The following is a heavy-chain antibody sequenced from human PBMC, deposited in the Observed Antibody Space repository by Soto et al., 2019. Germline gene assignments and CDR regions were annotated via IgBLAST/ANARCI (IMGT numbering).Heavy chain of an antibody. D-gene: IGHD3-3*01. V-gene: IGHV1-69*12. CDR2: ILPIFGTA. Sequence: QVQLVQSGAEVKKPGSSVKVSCKASGGTFSSYAISWVRQAPGQGLEWMGGILPIFGTANYAQKFQGRVTITADESTSTAYMELSSLRSEDTAVYYCARGGYDFWSGYYPHYYGMDVWGQGTTVTVSS. CDR3: ARGGYDFWSGYYPHYYGMDV. CDR1: GGTFSSYA. J-gene: IGHJ6*02.